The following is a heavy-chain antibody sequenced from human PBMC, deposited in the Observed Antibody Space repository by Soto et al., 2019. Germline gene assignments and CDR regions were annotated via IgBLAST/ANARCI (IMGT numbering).Heavy chain of an antibody. Sequence: ASVKVSCKASGYTFTSYYMHWVRQAPGQGLEWMGIINPSGGSTSYAQKFQGRVTMTRDTSTRTVYMVLSSLRSEYTAVYYCARDSGYYDSSGYSVPYFDYWGQGALVTVSS. V-gene: IGHV1-46*01. J-gene: IGHJ4*02. CDR2: INPSGGST. CDR1: GYTFTSYY. D-gene: IGHD3-22*01. CDR3: ARDSGYYDSSGYSVPYFDY.